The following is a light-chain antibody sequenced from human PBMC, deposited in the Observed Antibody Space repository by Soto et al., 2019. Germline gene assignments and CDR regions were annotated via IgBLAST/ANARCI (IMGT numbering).Light chain of an antibody. CDR3: AAWDDSLTGRWV. CDR1: SSNIGNYF. CDR2: SNN. V-gene: IGLV1-47*02. Sequence: QSVLTQPPSASATPGQRVTISCSGSSSNIGNYFVYWYQHLPGSAPKLLIYSNNQRPSGVPDRFSGSKSGTSASLAISGLRSEDEGDYYCAAWDDSLTGRWVFGGGTKLTVL. J-gene: IGLJ3*02.